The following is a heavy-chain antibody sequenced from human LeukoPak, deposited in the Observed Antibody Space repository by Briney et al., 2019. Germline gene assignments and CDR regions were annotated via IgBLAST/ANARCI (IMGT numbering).Heavy chain of an antibody. CDR1: GFTFSNYV. V-gene: IGHV3-23*01. CDR3: AKDRRSQWLVQDY. CDR2: ISASGSST. J-gene: IGHJ4*02. Sequence: GGSLRLSCAASGFTFSNYVMNWVRQAPGKGLEWVSTISASGSSTYYADSVKGRFTISSDNSKNTLYLQMNSLRAEDTAVYYCAKDRRSQWLVQDYWGQGTLVTVSS. D-gene: IGHD6-19*01.